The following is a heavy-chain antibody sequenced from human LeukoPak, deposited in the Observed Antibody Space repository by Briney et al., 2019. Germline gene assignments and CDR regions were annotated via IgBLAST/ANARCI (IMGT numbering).Heavy chain of an antibody. D-gene: IGHD4-23*01. V-gene: IGHV3-30*18. CDR3: AKEDDYGGNSDY. CDR2: ISYDGSNK. CDR1: GFTFSSYG. J-gene: IGHJ4*02. Sequence: GGSLRLSCAASGFTFSSYGMHWVRQAPGKGLEWVAVISYDGSNKYYADSVKGRFTISRDNSKNTLYLQMNSLRAEDTAVYYCAKEDDYGGNSDYWGQGTLVTVSS.